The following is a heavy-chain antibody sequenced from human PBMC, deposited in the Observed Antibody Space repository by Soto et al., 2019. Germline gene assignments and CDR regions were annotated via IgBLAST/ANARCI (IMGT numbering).Heavy chain of an antibody. Sequence: ASVKVSCKASGYIFNTYGIAWVRQAPGQGLEWMGWISTYNGHTKYAQKLQDRVTLTTDTSTSTAYIELRSLRSDDTDDNYRIKDDCGGIICYLAHGGQGPLVPVPS. CDR2: ISTYNGHT. V-gene: IGHV1-18*01. CDR3: IKDDCGGIICYLAH. CDR1: GYIFNTYG. D-gene: IGHD2-21*01. J-gene: IGHJ4*02.